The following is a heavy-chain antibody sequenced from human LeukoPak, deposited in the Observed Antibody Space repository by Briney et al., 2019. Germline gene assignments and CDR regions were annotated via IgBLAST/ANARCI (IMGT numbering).Heavy chain of an antibody. D-gene: IGHD1-26*01. CDR1: AGSLSTYY. CDR2: IYYTGSV. CDR3: ARHNSAVGAFEY. J-gene: IGHJ4*02. V-gene: IGHV4-59*08. Sequence: SETLSLTCTVSAGSLSTYYWSWIRQLPGKGLEWIGTIYYTGSVHYNPSLKSRVTISVDTSKNQFSVKLSSVTAADTAMYYCARHNSAVGAFEYWGQGTLVTVSS.